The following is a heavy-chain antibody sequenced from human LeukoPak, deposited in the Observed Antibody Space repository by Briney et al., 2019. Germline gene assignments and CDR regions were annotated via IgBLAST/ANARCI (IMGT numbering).Heavy chain of an antibody. CDR3: ARGKTMVYCGGDCYRFDN. CDR1: GYTFTGYY. CDR2: INPNSGGT. Sequence: EASVKVSCKASGYTFTGYYMHWVRQAPGQGLEWVGWINPNSGGTNYAQKFQGRATMTRDTSISTAYMELSRLLSGDTAVYYCARGKTMVYCGGDCYRFDNWGQGTLVTVSS. V-gene: IGHV1-2*02. J-gene: IGHJ4*02. D-gene: IGHD2-21*02.